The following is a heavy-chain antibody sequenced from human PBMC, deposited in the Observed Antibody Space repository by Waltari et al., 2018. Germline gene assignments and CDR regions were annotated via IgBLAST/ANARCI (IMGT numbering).Heavy chain of an antibody. D-gene: IGHD4-17*01. CDR3: ARGSCDYGDYTRMDV. CDR1: GGSFSSYA. J-gene: IGHJ6*02. Sequence: QVQLVQSGAEVKKPGSSVKVSCKASGGSFSSYAISWVRQAPGQGLEWMGGITPSFATANYAPKFQGKVTVTTDESTSTAYMGPSSLGSEGTSGYYCARGSCDYGDYTRMDVWGQGTTVTVSS. CDR2: ITPSFATA. V-gene: IGHV1-69*05.